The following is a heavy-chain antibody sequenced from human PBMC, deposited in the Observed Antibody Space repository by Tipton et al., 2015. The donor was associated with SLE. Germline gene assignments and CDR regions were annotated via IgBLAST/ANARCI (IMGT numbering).Heavy chain of an antibody. J-gene: IGHJ6*02. CDR2: IYYTGRT. CDR3: ARGVTLDV. D-gene: IGHD3-10*01. Sequence: TLSLTCTVSGGSISSYYWSWIRQPPGKGLEWIGNIYYTGRTNYNPSLKSRVTISIDTSKKEFSLNLTYVTAADTAVYYCARGVTLDVWGQGTTVIVSS. V-gene: IGHV4-59*08. CDR1: GGSISSYY.